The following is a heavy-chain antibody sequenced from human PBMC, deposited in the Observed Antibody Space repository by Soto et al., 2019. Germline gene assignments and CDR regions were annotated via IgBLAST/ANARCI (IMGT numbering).Heavy chain of an antibody. CDR3: ARNVGGSTSNWFDP. D-gene: IGHD6-13*01. CDR1: GFTFSSYW. J-gene: IGHJ5*02. Sequence: GGSLRLSCAASGFTFSSYWMSWVRQAPGKGLERVAGISSTGSTTYYAESVKGRFSISRDNSKNTLYLQMSNLRADDTAVYYCARNVGGSTSNWFDPWGQGAPVTVSS. V-gene: IGHV3-23*01. CDR2: ISSTGSTT.